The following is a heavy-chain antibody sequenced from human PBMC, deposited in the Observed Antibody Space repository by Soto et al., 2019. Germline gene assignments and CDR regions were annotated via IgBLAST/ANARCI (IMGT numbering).Heavy chain of an antibody. Sequence: GESLKISCKGSGYSFAGYWITWVRQKPGKGLEWMGRIDPSDSQTYYSPSFRGHVTISATKSITTVFLQWSSLRASDTAMYYCARQIYDSDTGPNFQYFFDSWGQGTPVTVSS. CDR3: ARQIYDSDTGPNFQYFFDS. CDR1: GYSFAGYW. CDR2: IDPSDSQT. V-gene: IGHV5-10-1*01. J-gene: IGHJ4*02. D-gene: IGHD3-22*01.